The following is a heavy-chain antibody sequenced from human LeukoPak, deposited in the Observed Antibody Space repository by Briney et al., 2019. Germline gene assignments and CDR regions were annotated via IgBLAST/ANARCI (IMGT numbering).Heavy chain of an antibody. CDR2: IYYSGST. V-gene: IGHV4-39*07. D-gene: IGHD5-18*01. CDR1: GGSISSSSYY. J-gene: IGHJ5*02. Sequence: PSETLSLTCTVSGGSISSSSYYWGWIRQPPGKGLEWIGSIYYSGSTYYNPSLKSRVTISVDTSKNQFSLKLSSVTAADTAVYYCARVYVDTAMEYNWFDPWGQGTLVTVSS. CDR3: ARVYVDTAMEYNWFDP.